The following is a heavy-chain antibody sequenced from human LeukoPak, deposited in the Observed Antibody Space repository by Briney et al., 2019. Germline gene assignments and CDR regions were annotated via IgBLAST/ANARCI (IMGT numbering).Heavy chain of an antibody. D-gene: IGHD1-26*01. CDR3: ARLYSGSYGFDY. J-gene: IGHJ4*02. Sequence: SETLSLTCTVSVGSISSRSYYWGWIRQPPGKGLEWIGSIYYSGSTYYNPSLKSRVTISVDTSKNQFSLKLSSVTAADTAVYYCARLYSGSYGFDYWGQGTLVTVSS. V-gene: IGHV4-39*01. CDR1: VGSISSRSYY. CDR2: IYYSGST.